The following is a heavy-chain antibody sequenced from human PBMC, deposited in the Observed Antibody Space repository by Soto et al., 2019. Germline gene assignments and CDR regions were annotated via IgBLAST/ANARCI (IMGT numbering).Heavy chain of an antibody. CDR3: ASAYDFWTRRGWFDP. J-gene: IGHJ5*02. CDR1: GYSFTSYW. Sequence: GESLKISCKGSGYSFTSYWIGWVRQMPGKGLEWMGIIYPGYSDTRYSPSFQGKVTISADKSISTAYLQWSSLKASDTAMYYCASAYDFWTRRGWFDPWGQGTLVTVSS. CDR2: IYPGYSDT. V-gene: IGHV5-51*01. D-gene: IGHD3-3*01.